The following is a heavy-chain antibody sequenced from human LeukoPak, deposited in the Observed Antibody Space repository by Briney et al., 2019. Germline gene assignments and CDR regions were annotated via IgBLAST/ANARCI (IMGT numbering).Heavy chain of an antibody. V-gene: IGHV4-38-2*01. CDR1: RYSISSGYH. CDR3: ARGINGWFDP. J-gene: IGHJ5*02. Sequence: PSETLSLTCGVSRYSISSGYHWAWIRQPPGKGLEWIGSVYQSGSTYYNPSLKSRVTISVDTSKNQFSLKLSSVTAADTAVYYCARGINGWFDPWGQGTLVTVSS. CDR2: VYQSGST. D-gene: IGHD5-24*01.